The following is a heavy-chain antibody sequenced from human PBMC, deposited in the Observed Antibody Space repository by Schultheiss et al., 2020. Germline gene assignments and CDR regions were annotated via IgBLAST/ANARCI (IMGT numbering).Heavy chain of an antibody. D-gene: IGHD2-15*01. CDR3: ARARYCSGGTCYSGDY. CDR2: ISGSGGST. CDR1: GFTFSSYA. J-gene: IGHJ4*02. Sequence: GGSLRLSCAASGFTFSSYAMSWVRQAPGKGLEWVSAISGSGGSTYYADSVKGRFTISRDNAKNTLYLQMNSLRAEDTAVYYCARARYCSGGTCYSGDYWGQGTLVTVSS. V-gene: IGHV3-23*01.